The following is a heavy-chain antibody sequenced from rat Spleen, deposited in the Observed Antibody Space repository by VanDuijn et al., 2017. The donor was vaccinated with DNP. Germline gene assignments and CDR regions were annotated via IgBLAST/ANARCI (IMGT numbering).Heavy chain of an antibody. CDR2: ISYNGGSP. V-gene: IGHV5-7*01. CDR3: ARHRTIMPYYYAMDA. Sequence: EVLLVESDGGLVQPGRSLKLSCAVSGFTFSDYYMAWVRQAPAKGLEWVATISYNGGSPYYRDSVKGRFTISRDNEQSTLYLQMDSLRSEETATYYCARHRTIMPYYYAMDAWGQGAAVTVSS. D-gene: IGHD3-8*01. CDR1: GFTFSDYY. J-gene: IGHJ4*01.